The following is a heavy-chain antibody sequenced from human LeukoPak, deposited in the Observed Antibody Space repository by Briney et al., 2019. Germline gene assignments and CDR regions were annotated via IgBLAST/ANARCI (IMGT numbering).Heavy chain of an antibody. CDR3: AKEESVGAKVHDAFDI. CDR1: GFTFSSYA. V-gene: IGHV3-23*01. Sequence: GGSLRLSCAASGFTFSSYAMSWVRQAPGKGLEWVSHISGRGGSTYYADSVKGRFTISRDNSKNTLYLQMNSLRAEDTAVYYCAKEESVGAKVHDAFDIWGQGTMVTVSS. CDR2: ISGRGGST. J-gene: IGHJ3*02. D-gene: IGHD1-26*01.